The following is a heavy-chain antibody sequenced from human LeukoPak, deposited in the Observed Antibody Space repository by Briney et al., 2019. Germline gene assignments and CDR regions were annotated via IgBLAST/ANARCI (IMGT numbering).Heavy chain of an antibody. Sequence: ASVKVSCKASGGTFSSYAISWVRQAPGQGLEWMGGIIPIFGTANYAQKFQGRVTITADKSTSTAYMELSSLRSEDTPVYYCASRRIDSGSLSHPQSEAFDIWGQGTMVTVSS. D-gene: IGHD1-26*01. CDR2: IIPIFGTA. CDR3: ASRRIDSGSLSHPQSEAFDI. V-gene: IGHV1-69*06. CDR1: GGTFSSYA. J-gene: IGHJ3*02.